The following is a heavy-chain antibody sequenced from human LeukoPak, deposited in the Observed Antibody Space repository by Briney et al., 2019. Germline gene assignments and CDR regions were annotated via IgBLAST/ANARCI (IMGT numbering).Heavy chain of an antibody. CDR3: ARDRNTDFWSGYYTNYCDY. CDR1: GFTFSDYY. J-gene: IGHJ4*02. V-gene: IGHV3-11*04. CDR2: SSSSGTTR. Sequence: GGSLRLSCAASGFTFSDYYMSWIRQAPGKGLEWVSHSSSSGTTRYQADSVKGRFTISRDNAKNSLYLQMNSLRAEDTAVYYCARDRNTDFWSGYYTNYCDYWGQGTLVTVSS. D-gene: IGHD3-3*01.